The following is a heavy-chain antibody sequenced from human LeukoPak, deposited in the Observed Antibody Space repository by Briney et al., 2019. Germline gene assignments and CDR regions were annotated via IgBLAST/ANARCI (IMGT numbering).Heavy chain of an antibody. Sequence: GGSLRLSCAASGFTFDDYAMHWVRQAPGKGLEWVSGISWNSGSIGYADSVKGRFTISRDNAKNSLHLQMNSLRAEDTALYYCAKDGGRSSSWYGFYYGMDVWGQGTTVTVSS. CDR1: GFTFDDYA. CDR3: AKDGGRSSSWYGFYYGMDV. D-gene: IGHD6-13*01. V-gene: IGHV3-9*01. CDR2: ISWNSGSI. J-gene: IGHJ6*02.